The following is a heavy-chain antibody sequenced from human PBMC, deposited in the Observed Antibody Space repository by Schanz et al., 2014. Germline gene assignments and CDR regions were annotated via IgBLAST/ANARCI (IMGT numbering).Heavy chain of an antibody. CDR1: GGSISRGGYS. J-gene: IGHJ6*02. V-gene: IGHV4-30-4*07. CDR2: IFFRGST. CDR3: YGMDV. Sequence: QVQLQESGPGLVKPSQTLSLTCAVSGGSISRGGYSWSWIRQPPGKGLEWIGYIFFRGSTYYNPSLKSRVTISIDTPKNQFSLRLPSVTAADTAVYYCYGMDVWGQGTTVTVSS.